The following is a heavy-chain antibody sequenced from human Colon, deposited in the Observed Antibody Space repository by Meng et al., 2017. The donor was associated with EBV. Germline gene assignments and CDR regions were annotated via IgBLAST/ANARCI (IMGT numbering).Heavy chain of an antibody. CDR1: GGSISSSSYY. V-gene: IGHV4-39*01. CDR3: ASPLGILGIVDL. D-gene: IGHD7-27*01. J-gene: IGHJ2*01. Sequence: LQLQESGQGLVKPSETLSLTCTVSGGSISSSSYYWGWIRQPPGKGLEWIGSIYYSGSTYYNPSLKSRVTISVDTSKNQFSLKLSSVTAADTAVYYCASPLGILGIVDLWGRGTLVTVSS. CDR2: IYYSGST.